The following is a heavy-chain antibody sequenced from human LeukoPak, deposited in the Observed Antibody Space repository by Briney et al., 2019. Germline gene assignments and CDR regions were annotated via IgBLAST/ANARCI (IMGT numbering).Heavy chain of an antibody. J-gene: IGHJ3*02. CDR1: GFTFSSYA. D-gene: IGHD5-18*01. V-gene: IGHV3-23*01. CDR3: AKDRGPGQLWLLLEFDDFDI. Sequence: PGGSLRLSCAASGFTFSSYAMSWVRQAPGKGLEWVSAISGSGGSTYYADSVKGRFTISRDNSKNTLYLQMNSLRAEDTAVYYCAKDRGPGQLWLLLEFDDFDIWGQGTMVTVSS. CDR2: ISGSGGST.